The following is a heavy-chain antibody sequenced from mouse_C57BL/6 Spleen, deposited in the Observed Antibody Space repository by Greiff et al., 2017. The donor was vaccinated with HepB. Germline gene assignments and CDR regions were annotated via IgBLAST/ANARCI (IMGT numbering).Heavy chain of an antibody. Sequence: VQLQQPGAELVMPGASVKLSCKASGSTFTSYWMHWVKQRPGQGLEWIGEIDPSDSYTNYNQKFKGKSTLTVDKSSSTAYMQLSSLTSEDSAVYYCARDFGDYWGQGTSVTVSS. V-gene: IGHV1-69*01. CDR2: IDPSDSYT. CDR1: GSTFTSYW. CDR3: ARDFGDY. J-gene: IGHJ4*01.